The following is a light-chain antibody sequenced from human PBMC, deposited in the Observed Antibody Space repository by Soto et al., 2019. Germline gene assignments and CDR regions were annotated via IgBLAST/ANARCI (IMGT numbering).Light chain of an antibody. Sequence: EIVLTQSPATLSLSPGERATLSCRASQSVSSYLAWYQQKPGQAPRLLIYDASNRATGIPARFSGSGSGTDFTLTISSLEPEDFAVYYCQQRSSLPVTFGPGTKVDIK. J-gene: IGKJ3*01. CDR2: DAS. V-gene: IGKV3-11*01. CDR3: QQRSSLPVT. CDR1: QSVSSY.